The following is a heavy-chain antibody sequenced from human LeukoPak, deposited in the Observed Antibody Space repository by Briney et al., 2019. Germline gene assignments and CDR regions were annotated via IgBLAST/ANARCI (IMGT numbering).Heavy chain of an antibody. CDR3: ATIHYAILPDNWFDP. CDR1: GYSFTSNY. V-gene: IGHV1-46*01. Sequence: GASVKVSCKASGYSFTSNYIHWVRQAPGQGLEWMGMIYPRDGSTSYAQKFQGRVTVTRDTSTSTVHMELSRLTSDDTAVYYCATIHYAILPDNWFDPWGQGTLVTVSS. CDR2: IYPRDGST. J-gene: IGHJ5*02. D-gene: IGHD3-9*01.